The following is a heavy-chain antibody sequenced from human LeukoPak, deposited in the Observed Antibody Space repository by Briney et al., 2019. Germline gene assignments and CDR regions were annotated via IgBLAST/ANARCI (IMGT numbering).Heavy chain of an antibody. CDR2: ISGSGGST. J-gene: IGHJ4*02. D-gene: IGHD3-10*01. CDR3: ARDNYYGSGDIGY. CDR1: GFTFSNFA. Sequence: GGSLRLSCAVSGFTFSNFAMSWVRQAPGKGLEWVSGISGSGGSTYYADSVKGRFTISRDNSKNTLYLQVNSLRAEDTAVYYCARDNYYGSGDIGYWGQGTLVTVSS. V-gene: IGHV3-23*01.